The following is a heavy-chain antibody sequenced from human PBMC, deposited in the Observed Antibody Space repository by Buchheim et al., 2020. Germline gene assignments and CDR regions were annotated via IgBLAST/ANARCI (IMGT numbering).Heavy chain of an antibody. CDR2: ISSDGTNK. CDR1: GFTFSSYA. V-gene: IGHV3-30*04. Sequence: QLLESGGGVVQPGRSLRLSCAASGFTFSSYAMHWVRQAPGKGLEWVAVISSDGTNKYYADSVKGRFTISRDSSKSTLFLQMISPGGDDTAVYYCARGRGSYSFDSWGQGTL. J-gene: IGHJ4*02. D-gene: IGHD1-26*01. CDR3: ARGRGSYSFDS.